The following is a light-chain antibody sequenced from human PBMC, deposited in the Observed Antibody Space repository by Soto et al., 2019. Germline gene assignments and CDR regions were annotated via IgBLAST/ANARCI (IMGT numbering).Light chain of an antibody. V-gene: IGKV1-9*01. Sequence: DIQLTQAPSFLAASAGGRVTITCRASQGISSYLAWYQQKPGRAAKLLIYAASTLQSGVPSRFSGSGSGTEFTLTISSLQPEDFATYYCQPLNSFPITFGPGTRLEIK. J-gene: IGKJ5*01. CDR3: QPLNSFPIT. CDR1: QGISSY. CDR2: AAS.